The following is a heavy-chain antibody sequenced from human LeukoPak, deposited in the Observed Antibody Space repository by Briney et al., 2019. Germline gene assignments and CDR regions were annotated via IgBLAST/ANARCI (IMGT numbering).Heavy chain of an antibody. CDR1: GFTFSSYA. CDR3: AKDYTPYSSSWSWFDP. CDR2: ISYDGSNK. J-gene: IGHJ5*02. V-gene: IGHV3-30*04. Sequence: GGSLRLSCAASGFTFSSYAMHWVRQAPGKGLEWVAVISYDGSNKYYADSVKGRFTISRDNSKNTLYLQMNSLRAEDTAVYYCAKDYTPYSSSWSWFDPWGQGTLVTVSS. D-gene: IGHD6-13*01.